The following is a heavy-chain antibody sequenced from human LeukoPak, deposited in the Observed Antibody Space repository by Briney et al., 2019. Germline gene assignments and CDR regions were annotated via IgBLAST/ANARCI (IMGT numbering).Heavy chain of an antibody. CDR2: ISGSGGST. CDR3: AKDSAGSGYYPRFDY. Sequence: GGSLRLSCAASGFTFSSYAMSWVRQAPGKGLEWVSAISGSGGSTYYADSVKGRFTISRDNSKNTLYLQMNGLRAEDTAVYYCAKDSAGSGYYPRFDYWGQGTLVTVSS. CDR1: GFTFSSYA. V-gene: IGHV3-23*01. D-gene: IGHD3-22*01. J-gene: IGHJ4*02.